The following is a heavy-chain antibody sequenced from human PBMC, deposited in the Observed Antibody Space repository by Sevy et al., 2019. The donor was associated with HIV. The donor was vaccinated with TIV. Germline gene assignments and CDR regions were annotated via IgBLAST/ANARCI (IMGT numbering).Heavy chain of an antibody. D-gene: IGHD2-8*02. CDR2: ITYDGSNK. V-gene: IGHV3-30*02. Sequence: GGSLRLSCAASGFTFSYYGIHWVRQAPGKGLEWVAFITYDGSNKHYADSVKGGFTISRDNSENTLYLQMNSLRAEDTAMYYCARDRKVVLVVYAIPFDAFDIWGQRTLVTVSS. J-gene: IGHJ3*02. CDR3: ARDRKVVLVVYAIPFDAFDI. CDR1: GFTFSYYG.